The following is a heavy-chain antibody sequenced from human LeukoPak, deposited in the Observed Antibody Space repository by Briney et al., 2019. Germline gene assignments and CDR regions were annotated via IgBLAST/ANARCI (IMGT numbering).Heavy chain of an antibody. D-gene: IGHD6-6*01. CDR3: ARAKYSLKTPYYYYYMDV. J-gene: IGHJ6*03. Sequence: PSETLSLTCTVSGGSISSSSYYWGWIRQPPGKGLEWIGSIYYSGSTYYSPSLKSRVTISVDTSKNQFSLKLSSVTAADTAVYYCARAKYSLKTPYYYYYMDVWGKGTTVTVSS. CDR2: IYYSGST. V-gene: IGHV4-39*07. CDR1: GGSISSSSYY.